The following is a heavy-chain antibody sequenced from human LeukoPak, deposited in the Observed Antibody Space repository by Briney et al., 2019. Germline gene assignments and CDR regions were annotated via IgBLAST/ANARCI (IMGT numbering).Heavy chain of an antibody. V-gene: IGHV3-64D*09. CDR3: VNDVSGSYTFDY. CDR1: GFTFSSSA. D-gene: IGHD1-26*01. J-gene: IGHJ4*02. Sequence: GGSLRLSYSASGFTFSSSAMHWVRQAPAEGLEYVSGINDNGRATHCGDSLRGRLTISTDNSKNTLYLQMSTLTTEYTAIYYCVNDVSGSYTFDYWGQGTLVTVSS. CDR2: INDNGRAT.